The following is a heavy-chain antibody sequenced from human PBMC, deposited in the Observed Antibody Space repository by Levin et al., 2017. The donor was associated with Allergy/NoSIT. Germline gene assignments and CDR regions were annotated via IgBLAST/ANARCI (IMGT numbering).Heavy chain of an antibody. V-gene: IGHV5-51*01. J-gene: IGHJ6*02. D-gene: IGHD5-18*01. CDR1: GYSFTSYW. Sequence: GESLKISCKGSGYSFTSYWIGWVRQMPGKGLEWMGIIYPGDSDTRYSPSFQGQVTISADKSISTAYLQWSSLKASDTAMYYCARRYSYGPRGGYYYYGMDVWGQGTTVTVSS. CDR3: ARRYSYGPRGGYYYYGMDV. CDR2: IYPGDSDT.